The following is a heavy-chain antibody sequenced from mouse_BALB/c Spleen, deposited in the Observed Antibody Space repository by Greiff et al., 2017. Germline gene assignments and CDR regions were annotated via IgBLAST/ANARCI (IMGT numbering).Heavy chain of an antibody. CDR1: GDSITSGY. Sequence: EVKVVESGPSLVKPSQTLSLTCSVTGDSITSGYWNWIRKFPGNKLEYMGYISYSGSTYYNPSLKSRISITRDTSKNQYYLQLNSVTTEDTATYYCARSPLDGYYGSWFAYWGQGTLVTVSA. CDR2: ISYSGST. V-gene: IGHV3-8*02. J-gene: IGHJ3*01. CDR3: ARSPLDGYYGSWFAY. D-gene: IGHD2-3*01.